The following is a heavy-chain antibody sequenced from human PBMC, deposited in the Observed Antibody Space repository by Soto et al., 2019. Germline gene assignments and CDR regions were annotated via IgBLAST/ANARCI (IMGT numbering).Heavy chain of an antibody. J-gene: IGHJ4*02. CDR1: GGTFSSYA. V-gene: IGHV1-69*01. D-gene: IGHD3-22*01. CDR3: ARSAEVVVITNPYFDY. CDR2: IIPIFGTA. Sequence: QVQLVQSGAEVKKPGSSVKVSCKASGGTFSSYAISWVRQAPGQGLEWMGGIIPIFGTANYAQKFQGRVTITADESTSTADMELSSLRSEDTAVYYCARSAEVVVITNPYFDYWGQGTLVTVSS.